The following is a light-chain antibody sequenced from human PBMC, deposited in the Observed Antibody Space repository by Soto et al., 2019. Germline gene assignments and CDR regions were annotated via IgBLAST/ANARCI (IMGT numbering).Light chain of an antibody. V-gene: IGKV1-27*01. Sequence: DIQMTQYPSSVSASVGDRVTITCRASQGMSNSLAWYQQKPGKVPTLLIYAASTLQSGVPSRFSGSGSGTDFTLTISSLQPEDVATYYCQKYDSAPWTFGQGTKVEIK. J-gene: IGKJ1*01. CDR3: QKYDSAPWT. CDR1: QGMSNS. CDR2: AAS.